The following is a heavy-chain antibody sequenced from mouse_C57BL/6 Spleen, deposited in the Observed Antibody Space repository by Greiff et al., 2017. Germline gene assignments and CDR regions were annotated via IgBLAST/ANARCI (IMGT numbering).Heavy chain of an antibody. Sequence: VQLQQSGPELVKPGASVKISCKASGYAFSSSWMNWVKQRPGKGLEWIGRIYPGDGDTNFNGKFKGKATLTADKSSSPAYMQLSSLTSEDSAVYFGAKGEDYGSAAWFAYWGEGILVTVSA. V-gene: IGHV1-82*01. CDR2: IYPGDGDT. CDR3: AKGEDYGSAAWFAY. J-gene: IGHJ3*01. D-gene: IGHD1-1*01. CDR1: GYAFSSSW.